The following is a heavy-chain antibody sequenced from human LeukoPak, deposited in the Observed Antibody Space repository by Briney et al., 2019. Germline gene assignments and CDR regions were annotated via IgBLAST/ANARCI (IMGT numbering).Heavy chain of an antibody. D-gene: IGHD5-12*01. CDR1: GFTFSSYA. CDR2: ISGSGGST. CDR3: AKTQISRGYSGYDLVQLWLLGAFDI. V-gene: IGHV3-23*01. J-gene: IGHJ3*02. Sequence: GGSLRLSCAASGFTFSSYAMSWVRQAPGKGLEWVSAISGSGGSTYYADSVKGRFTISRDNSKNMLYLQMNSLRAEDTAVYYCAKTQISRGYSGYDLVQLWLLGAFDIWGQGTMVTVSS.